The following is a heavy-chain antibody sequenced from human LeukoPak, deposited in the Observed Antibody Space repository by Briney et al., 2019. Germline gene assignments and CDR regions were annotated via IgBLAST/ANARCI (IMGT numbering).Heavy chain of an antibody. D-gene: IGHD3-16*01. Sequence: GGSLRLSCAASGFTFGDYYMSWVRQAPGKGLEWVANIQPDGNGKKYVDSVKGRFTISRDNAKNSLYLQMSNLRAEDTAVYFCARGGGLDVWGQGATVTVSS. CDR2: IQPDGNGK. J-gene: IGHJ6*02. V-gene: IGHV3-7*03. CDR3: ARGGGLDV. CDR1: GFTFGDYY.